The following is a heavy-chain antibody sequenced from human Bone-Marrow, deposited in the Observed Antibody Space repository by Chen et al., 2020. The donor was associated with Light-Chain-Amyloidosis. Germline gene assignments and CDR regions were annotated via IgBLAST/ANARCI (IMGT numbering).Heavy chain of an antibody. D-gene: IGHD3-16*02. J-gene: IGHJ5*02. Sequence: QVQLVQSGAEVKKPGASVRVSCKASGYNFTDYDINWVRQAPGQGLEWMGWMNPSNGNRGYAQTFQGRVSMTRDISINTAYMELSRLRSEDTAVYYCSRGPLRDYIWGRFRDTWFDPWGQGTLVIVSS. V-gene: IGHV1-8*01. CDR3: SRGPLRDYIWGRFRDTWFDP. CDR2: MNPSNGNR. CDR1: GYNFTDYD.